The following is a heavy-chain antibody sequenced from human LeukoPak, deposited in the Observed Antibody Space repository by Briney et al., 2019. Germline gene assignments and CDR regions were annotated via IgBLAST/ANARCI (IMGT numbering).Heavy chain of an antibody. CDR3: SREDY. CDR1: GYTFTGYY. Sequence: ASVTVSCKASGYTFTGYYLHWVRQAPAQGLEWVGWINPNSGGTNYAQKFQGRVIMTRDTSISTVYMELSRLRSDDTAVYYCSREDYWGQGTLVTVSS. J-gene: IGHJ4*02. CDR2: INPNSGGT. V-gene: IGHV1-2*02.